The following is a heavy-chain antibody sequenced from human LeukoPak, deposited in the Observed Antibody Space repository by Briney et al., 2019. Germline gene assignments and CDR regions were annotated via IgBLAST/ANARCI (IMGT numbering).Heavy chain of an antibody. Sequence: SETLSLTCTVSGGSISSYYWSWIRQPPGKGLEWIGYIYYSGSTNYNPSLKSRVTISVDTSKNQFSLKLSSVTAADTAVYYCARADVTYYYDSSGYYAGLYFDYWGQGTLVTVFS. V-gene: IGHV4-59*01. CDR3: ARADVTYYYDSSGYYAGLYFDY. CDR2: IYYSGST. CDR1: GGSISSYY. D-gene: IGHD3-22*01. J-gene: IGHJ4*02.